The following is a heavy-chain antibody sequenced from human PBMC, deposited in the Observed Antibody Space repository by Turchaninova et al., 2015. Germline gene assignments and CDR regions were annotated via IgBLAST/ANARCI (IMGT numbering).Heavy chain of an antibody. CDR3: ARGREGVDTTLATRKFDF. D-gene: IGHD5-18*01. Sequence: QVQLQQWGTGLLKPSETLSRTCAVYGGSFRDYYWTWLRPPPGKGLEWSGEINHSGGTNYNPSLKSRVTISIDTSKNQFSLKLSSVTAADTAVYYCARGREGVDTTLATRKFDFWGQGTLVTVSS. V-gene: IGHV4-34*01. CDR1: GGSFRDYY. J-gene: IGHJ4*02. CDR2: INHSGGT.